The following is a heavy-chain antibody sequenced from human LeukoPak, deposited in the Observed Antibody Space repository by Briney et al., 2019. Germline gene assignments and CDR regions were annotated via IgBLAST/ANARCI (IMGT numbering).Heavy chain of an antibody. CDR3: ARDYYDSSGYYFYYYYYGMDV. Sequence: GGSLRLSCAASGFTFSSYNMNWVRQAPGKGLEWVSSISSSSSYIYYADSVKGRFTISRDNAKNSLYLQMNSLRAEDTAVYYCARDYYDSSGYYFYYYYYGMDVWGQGTTVTVSS. D-gene: IGHD3-22*01. V-gene: IGHV3-21*01. CDR2: ISSSSSYI. CDR1: GFTFSSYN. J-gene: IGHJ6*02.